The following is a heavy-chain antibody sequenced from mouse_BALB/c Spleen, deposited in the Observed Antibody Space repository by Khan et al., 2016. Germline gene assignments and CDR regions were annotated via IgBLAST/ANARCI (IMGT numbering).Heavy chain of an antibody. J-gene: IGHJ1*01. V-gene: IGHV1-7*01. CDR3: AMRDFDV. CDR2: ITPSTGYT. CDR1: GYTFTTYW. Sequence: QVQLQQSGAELAKLGASVKMSCKASGYTFTTYWMHWVKQRPGQGLEWIGYITPSTGYTEYNQKFKDKATLTADKSSSTAYIQLSSLTSEDSAVXYCAMRDFDVWGAGTSVTVSS.